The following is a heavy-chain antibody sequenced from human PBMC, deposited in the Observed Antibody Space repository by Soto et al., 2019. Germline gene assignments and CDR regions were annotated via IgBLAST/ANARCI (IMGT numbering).Heavy chain of an antibody. Sequence: PGESLKISCKGSGYRFTSYWIGWVRQMPGKGLEWMGIIYPGDPDTRYSPSFQGQVTISADKSISTAYLQWSSLKASDTAMYYCARQRIVDTAMDPWISTYYYYYYYMDVWGKGTTVTVSS. CDR2: IYPGDPDT. D-gene: IGHD5-18*01. J-gene: IGHJ6*03. V-gene: IGHV5-51*01. CDR1: GYRFTSYW. CDR3: ARQRIVDTAMDPWISTYYYYYYYMDV.